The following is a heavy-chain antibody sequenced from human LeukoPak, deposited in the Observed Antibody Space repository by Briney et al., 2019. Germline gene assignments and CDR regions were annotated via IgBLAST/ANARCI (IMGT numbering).Heavy chain of an antibody. CDR2: ISYAGNNK. D-gene: IGHD1-26*01. CDR1: GFTFSIYG. Sequence: GGSLRLSCAASGFTFSIYGMLWVRQGPGKGLEWVAFISYAGNNKYYADSVKGRFTISRDNSKNTLFLQMNSLRAEDTALYYCGTDSGPDYWGQGTLVTVSS. J-gene: IGHJ4*02. V-gene: IGHV3-30*03. CDR3: GTDSGPDY.